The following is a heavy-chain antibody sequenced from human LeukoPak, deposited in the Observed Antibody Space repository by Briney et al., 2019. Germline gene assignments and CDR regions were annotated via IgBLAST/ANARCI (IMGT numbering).Heavy chain of an antibody. V-gene: IGHV3-21*01. J-gene: IGHJ3*02. Sequence: PGGSLRLSCAASGFTVSSYSFNSVRQAPGKGLEWVSSISPTSTYIYYADSLKGRFTISRDNAKNSLYLEVNTLRAEDTAVYYCARDRLSTSLDAFDIWGRGTVVTVSS. D-gene: IGHD2-2*01. CDR1: GFTVSSYS. CDR3: ARDRLSTSLDAFDI. CDR2: ISPTSTYI.